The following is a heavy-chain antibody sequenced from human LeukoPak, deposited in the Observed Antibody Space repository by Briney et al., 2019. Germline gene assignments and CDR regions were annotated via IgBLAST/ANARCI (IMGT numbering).Heavy chain of an antibody. V-gene: IGHV3-7*01. CDR3: AREKSGSNAAFDY. CDR1: GFTFSTYW. D-gene: IGHD1-26*01. CDR2: IKQDGSQK. J-gene: IGHJ4*02. Sequence: GALRLSCAVSGFTFSTYWVSWVRQAPGKGLEWVANIKQDGSQKYYVHSVKGRFTISRDNAKNSLYLQMNSLRAEDTAVYYCAREKSGSNAAFDYWGQGTLVTVSS.